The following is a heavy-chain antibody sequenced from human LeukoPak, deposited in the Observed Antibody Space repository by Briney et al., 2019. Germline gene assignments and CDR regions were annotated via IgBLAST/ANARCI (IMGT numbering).Heavy chain of an antibody. D-gene: IGHD2-2*01. CDR2: INPSGGST. CDR3: ASSSTSDNWFDP. CDR1: GYTFTGYY. J-gene: IGHJ5*02. Sequence: ASVKVSCKASGYTFTGYYMHWVRQAPGQGLEWMGIINPSGGSTSYAQKFQGRVTMTRDTSTSTVYMELSSLRSEDTAVYYCASSSTSDNWFDPWGQGTLVTVSS. V-gene: IGHV1-46*01.